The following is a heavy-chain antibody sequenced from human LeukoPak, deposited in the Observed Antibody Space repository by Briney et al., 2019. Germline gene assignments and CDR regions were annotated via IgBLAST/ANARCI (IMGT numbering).Heavy chain of an antibody. CDR1: GYTFTGYY. CDR3: ATQYGDYVYYFDY. Sequence: ASVTVSCKASGYTFTGYYLHWVRQGPGQGLEWMGWINPNSGGTNYAQKFQGRVTMTRDTSISTAYMELSRLRSDDTAVYYCATQYGDYVYYFDYWGQGTLVTVSS. CDR2: INPNSGGT. J-gene: IGHJ4*02. V-gene: IGHV1-2*02. D-gene: IGHD4-17*01.